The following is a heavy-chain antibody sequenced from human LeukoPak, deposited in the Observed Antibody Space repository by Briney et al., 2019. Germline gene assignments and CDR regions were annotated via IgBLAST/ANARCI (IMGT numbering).Heavy chain of an antibody. CDR2: ISGSGGST. J-gene: IGHJ3*02. D-gene: IGHD2-21*02. CDR1: GFTFSSYA. Sequence: GGSLRLSCAASGFTFSSYAMSWVRQAPGKGLEWVSAISGSGGSTYYADSVKGRFTISRDNSKNTLYLQMNSLRAEDTAVYYCAKAPLPYCGGDCYPDAFDIWGQGTMVTVSS. CDR3: AKAPLPYCGGDCYPDAFDI. V-gene: IGHV3-23*01.